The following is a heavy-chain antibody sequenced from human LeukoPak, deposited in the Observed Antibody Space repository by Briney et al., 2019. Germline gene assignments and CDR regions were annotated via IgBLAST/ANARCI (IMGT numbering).Heavy chain of an antibody. D-gene: IGHD5-24*01. CDR2: INTDGRSA. CDR3: VVDFQYNCP. J-gene: IGHJ5*02. CDR1: GLTFSNYW. V-gene: IGHV3-74*01. Sequence: GGSLRLSCAASGLTFSNYWMHWVREAPGKGLVWVSGINTDGRSAVYADSVKGRFTISRDNAKNTLYLQMNSPRIEDTAVYYCVVDFQYNCPWGQGTLVTVSS.